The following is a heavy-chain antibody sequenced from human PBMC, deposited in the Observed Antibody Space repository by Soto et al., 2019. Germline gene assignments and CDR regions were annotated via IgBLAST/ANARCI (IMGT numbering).Heavy chain of an antibody. CDR2: IGTAGDP. J-gene: IGHJ4*02. D-gene: IGHD1-1*01. CDR3: ARAAKLTTGDPTYYFDY. V-gene: IGHV3-13*05. Sequence: PGGSLRLSCAASGFTFSSYDMHWVRQATGKGLEWVSAIGTAGDPYYPGSVKGRFTISRENAKNSLYLQMNSLRAGDTAVYYCARAAKLTTGDPTYYFDYWGQGTLVTVSS. CDR1: GFTFSSYD.